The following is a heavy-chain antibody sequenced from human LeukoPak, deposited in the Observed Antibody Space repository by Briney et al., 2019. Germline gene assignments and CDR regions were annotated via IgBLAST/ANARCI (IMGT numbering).Heavy chain of an antibody. D-gene: IGHD1-26*01. V-gene: IGHV4-59*01. J-gene: IGHJ4*02. Sequence: SETLSLTCAVSGGSISSYYWSWIRQPPGKGLEWIGYIYYSGSTNYNPSLKSRVTISVDSSKNQFSLKLSSVTAADTAVYYCARVNGGSYGIDYWGQGTLVTVS. CDR1: GGSISSYY. CDR2: IYYSGST. CDR3: ARVNGGSYGIDY.